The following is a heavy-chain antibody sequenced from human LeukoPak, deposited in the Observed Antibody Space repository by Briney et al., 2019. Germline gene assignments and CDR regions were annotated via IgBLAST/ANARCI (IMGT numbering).Heavy chain of an antibody. J-gene: IGHJ6*03. Sequence: GGSLRLSCAASGFTFSDYHMNWIRQAPGKGLEWVSNITGGGNAVYYADSAKGRFTISRDNAKNSLYLQMNSLRAEDTAVYYCARGRDCWNGFRYHYYYMDVWGKGTTVSVS. V-gene: IGHV3-11*01. CDR2: ITGGGNAV. CDR3: ARGRDCWNGFRYHYYYMDV. CDR1: GFTFSDYH. D-gene: IGHD3-3*01.